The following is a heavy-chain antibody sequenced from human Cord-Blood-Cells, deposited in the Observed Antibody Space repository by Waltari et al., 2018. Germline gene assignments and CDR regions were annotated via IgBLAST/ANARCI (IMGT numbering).Heavy chain of an antibody. CDR2: MKPNSGNT. V-gene: IGHV1-8*01. J-gene: IGHJ6*02. CDR1: RYHFTSYY. Sequence: QVQLVQSGAEVKKPGASVKAHCKASRYHFTSYYINWVGQATGQGLEWMGWMKPNSGNTGYAQKFQGRVTMTRNTSISTAYMELSSLRSEDTAVYYCARGFSLGYGMDVWGQGTTVTVSS. CDR3: ARGFSLGYGMDV.